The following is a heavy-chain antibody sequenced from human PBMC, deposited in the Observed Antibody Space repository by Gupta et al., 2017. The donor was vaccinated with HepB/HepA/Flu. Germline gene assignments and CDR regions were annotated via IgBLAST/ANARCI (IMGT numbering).Heavy chain of an antibody. D-gene: IGHD1-26*01. CDR3: ARHEGKVGVTGYFQE. J-gene: IGHJ1*01. CDR2: IYPGDLDT. V-gene: IGHV5-51*01. Sequence: EVQLAQSGAEVKKPGESLKISCKGSGYSFTKSWIDWVRQMPGKGLEWMGFIYPGDLDTRYSPSFQGQVTISVDKSISTAYLQFNRLKASDTATYYCARHEGKVGVTGYFQEWGQGTLVTVSS. CDR1: GYSFTKSW.